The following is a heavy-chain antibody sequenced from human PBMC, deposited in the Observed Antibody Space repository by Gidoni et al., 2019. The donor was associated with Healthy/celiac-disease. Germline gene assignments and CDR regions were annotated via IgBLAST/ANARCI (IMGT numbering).Heavy chain of an antibody. CDR1: GFTFSSYA. CDR3: AKDGITSTTALRQYFQH. J-gene: IGHJ1*01. D-gene: IGHD1-20*01. V-gene: IGHV3-23*01. CDR2: ISGSGGST. Sequence: EVQLLESGGGLVQPGGSRRLSCAASGFTFSSYAMSWVRQAPGKGLEWVSAISGSGGSTYYADSVKGRFTISRDNSKNTLYLQMNSLRAEDTAVYYCAKDGITSTTALRQYFQHWGQGTLVTVSS.